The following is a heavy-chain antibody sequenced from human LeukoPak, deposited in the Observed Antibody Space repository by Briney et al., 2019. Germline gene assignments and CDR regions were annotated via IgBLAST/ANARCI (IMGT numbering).Heavy chain of an antibody. J-gene: IGHJ2*01. CDR3: ASLRQGWWYFQF. Sequence: PGGSLRLSCAVSEYSVSTNDMSWVRQFPGGELEWLSIIYSDGSKIYAASLKGRFTISRDISEDTLHLEMNSLRAEDTAVYYCASLRQGWWYFQFWGRGTLVTVSS. V-gene: IGHV3-53*01. CDR1: EYSVSTND. CDR2: IYSDGSK. D-gene: IGHD5/OR15-5a*01.